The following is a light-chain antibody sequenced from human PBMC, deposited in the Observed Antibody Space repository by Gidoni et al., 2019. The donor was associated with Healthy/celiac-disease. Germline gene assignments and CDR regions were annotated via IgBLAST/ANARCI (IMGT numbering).Light chain of an antibody. CDR2: LGS. CDR1: QSLLHSNGYNY. Sequence: DIVMTQSPLSLPVTPGEPASISHRSSQSLLHSNGYNYLDWYLQKPGQSPQLLIYLGSNRASGVPDRFSGSGSGTDFTLKISRVEAEDVGVYYCMQALQTRWTFGQGTKVEIK. J-gene: IGKJ1*01. CDR3: MQALQTRWT. V-gene: IGKV2-28*01.